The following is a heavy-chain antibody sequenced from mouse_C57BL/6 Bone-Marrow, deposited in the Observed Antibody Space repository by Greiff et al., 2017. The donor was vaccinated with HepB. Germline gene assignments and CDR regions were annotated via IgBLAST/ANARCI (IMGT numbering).Heavy chain of an antibody. J-gene: IGHJ4*01. CDR2: INPNNGGT. Sequence: EVHLVESGPELVKPGASVKIPCKASGYTFTDYNMDWVKQSHGKSLEWIGDINPNNGGTIYNQKFKGKATLTVDKSSSTAYMELRSLTSEDTAVYYCARPDYDGAMDYWGQGTSVTVSS. CDR3: ARPDYDGAMDY. CDR1: GYTFTDYN. D-gene: IGHD2-4*01. V-gene: IGHV1-18*01.